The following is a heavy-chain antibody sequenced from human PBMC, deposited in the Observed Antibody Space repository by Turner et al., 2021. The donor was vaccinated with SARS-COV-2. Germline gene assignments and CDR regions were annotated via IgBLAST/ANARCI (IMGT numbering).Heavy chain of an antibody. J-gene: IGHJ5*02. CDR3: ATGYQLRVNWFDP. CDR1: GYTLTELS. Sequence: VQLVQSGAEVQKPGASVKVSCKISGYTLTELSMYWVRQAPGKGLEWMGGFDPEDGETIYAQNFKGRVTMTEDTSTDTAYMELSSMRSEDTAVYFCATGYQLRVNWFDPWGQGTLVTVSS. V-gene: IGHV1-24*01. D-gene: IGHD2-2*01. CDR2: FDPEDGET.